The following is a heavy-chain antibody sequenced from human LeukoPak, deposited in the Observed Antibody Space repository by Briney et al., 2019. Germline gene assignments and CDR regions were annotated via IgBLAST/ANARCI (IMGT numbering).Heavy chain of an antibody. J-gene: IGHJ3*02. D-gene: IGHD3-16*02. CDR1: GGSVSSGSYY. Sequence: ASETLSLTCTVSGGSVSSGSYYWSWIRQPPGKGLEWIGYIYYSGSTNYNPSLKSRVTISVDTSKNQFSLKLSSVTAADTAVYYCASYDYVWGSYRQEAFDIWGQGTMVTVSS. CDR3: ASYDYVWGSYRQEAFDI. CDR2: IYYSGST. V-gene: IGHV4-61*01.